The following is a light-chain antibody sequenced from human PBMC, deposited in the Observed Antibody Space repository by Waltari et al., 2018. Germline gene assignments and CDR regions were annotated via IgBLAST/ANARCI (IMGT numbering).Light chain of an antibody. V-gene: IGKV1-5*03. Sequence: DIQMTQSPSTLSASVGDRVTITCRASQTVDKWLAWYQQKPGKVPKVLIPKASSLESGVPSRVRGSGSGTDFTLSISSLQLDDFATYYCQQYYNYSWTFGQGTKVDIK. J-gene: IGKJ1*01. CDR3: QQYYNYSWT. CDR2: KAS. CDR1: QTVDKW.